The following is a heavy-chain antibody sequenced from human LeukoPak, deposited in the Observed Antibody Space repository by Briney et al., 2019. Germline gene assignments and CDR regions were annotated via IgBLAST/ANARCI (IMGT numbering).Heavy chain of an antibody. CDR3: ARHNDRTRGAFDI. Sequence: GASVKVSCKASGYTFTNYAIHWVRQAPGQRLEWMGWINAGNGNTKYSQTFQGRVTFTRDTSGSTAYMELSSLSSEDTAVYYCARHNDRTRGAFDIWGQGTMVSVSS. J-gene: IGHJ3*02. D-gene: IGHD1-1*01. CDR1: GYTFTNYA. V-gene: IGHV1-3*01. CDR2: INAGNGNT.